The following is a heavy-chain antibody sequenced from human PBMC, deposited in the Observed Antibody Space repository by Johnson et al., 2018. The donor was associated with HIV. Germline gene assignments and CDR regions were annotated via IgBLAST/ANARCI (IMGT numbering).Heavy chain of an antibody. CDR2: IRYDGSYK. Sequence: QVQLVESGGGVVQPGRSLRLSCAASRFTFSSYAMHWVRQAPGKGLEWVAVIRYDGSYKYYVDSLKGRFTISRDNSKNTLFLQMNGLRAEDTAVYYCAREGRTGPDTFDIWGQGTMLTVSS. V-gene: IGHV3-30*04. CDR1: RFTFSSYA. J-gene: IGHJ3*02. CDR3: AREGRTGPDTFDI.